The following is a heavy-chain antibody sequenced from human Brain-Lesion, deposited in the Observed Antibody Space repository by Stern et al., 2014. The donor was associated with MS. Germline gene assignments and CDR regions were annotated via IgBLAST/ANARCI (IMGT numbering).Heavy chain of an antibody. CDR2: INYRRNS. D-gene: IGHD3-22*01. Sequence: VQLVESGPGLVKPSETLSVTCTVSCDSISSYYLTWLRQPPGKGLEWIGYINYRRNSTYNPALKSRVTISVDTSKNQFSLKLTSVTAADTAVYYCARAFSDYHDSSPGYWGQGTLVTVSS. CDR3: ARAFSDYHDSSPGY. CDR1: CDSISSYY. V-gene: IGHV4-59*01. J-gene: IGHJ4*02.